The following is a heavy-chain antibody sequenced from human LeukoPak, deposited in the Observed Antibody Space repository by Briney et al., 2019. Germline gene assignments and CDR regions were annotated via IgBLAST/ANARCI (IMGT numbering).Heavy chain of an antibody. D-gene: IGHD3-10*01. J-gene: IGHJ6*03. Sequence: ASVKVSCKASGGTFSSYAISWVRQAPGQGLEWMGGIIPIFGTANYAQKFQGRVTITTDESSSTAYMELSSLRSEDTAVYYCARDLYGSGPTSRELYYYYMDVWGKGTTVTVSS. CDR3: ARDLYGSGPTSRELYYYYMDV. CDR1: GGTFSSYA. V-gene: IGHV1-69*05. CDR2: IIPIFGTA.